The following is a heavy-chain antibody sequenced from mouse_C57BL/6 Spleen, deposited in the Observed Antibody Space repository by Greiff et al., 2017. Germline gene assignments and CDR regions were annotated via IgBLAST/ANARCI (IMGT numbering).Heavy chain of an antibody. CDR2: IWSGGST. V-gene: IGHV2-2*01. J-gene: IGHJ1*03. Sequence: VKLMESGPGLVQPSQSLSITCSVSGFSLTSSGVHWVRQSPGKGLEWLGVIWSGGSTDYNAAFISRLSISKNNSKSQVFFKMNSLHADDTAIYCCDRKPPYSNYACDVWGTETTDTVCS. CDR3: DRKPPYSNYACDV. CDR1: GFSLTSSG. D-gene: IGHD2-5*01.